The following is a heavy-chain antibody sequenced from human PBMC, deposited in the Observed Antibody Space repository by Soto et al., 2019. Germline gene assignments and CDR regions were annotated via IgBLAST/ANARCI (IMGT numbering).Heavy chain of an antibody. D-gene: IGHD1-26*01. CDR3: ARARIVGASTAF. V-gene: IGHV1-8*01. CDR2: MNPNSGNT. CDR1: GYIFTSYD. Sequence: QVQLVQSGAEVKKPGASVKVSCKASGYIFTSYDINWVRQATGQGLEWMGWMNPNSGNTGYAQKFQGRVTLTGTIPIPTAYMELRTLLSAHTAVYYSARARIVGASTAFWRQGTTVTVSS. J-gene: IGHJ6*02.